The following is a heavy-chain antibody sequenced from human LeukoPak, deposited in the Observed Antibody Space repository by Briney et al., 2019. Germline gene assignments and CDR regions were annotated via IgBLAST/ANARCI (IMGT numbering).Heavy chain of an antibody. J-gene: IGHJ4*02. V-gene: IGHV1-8*01. D-gene: IGHD5-12*01. CDR1: GYTFTSYD. CDR2: MNPKSGNT. Sequence: GASLKVSCKASGYTFTSYDINWVRQATGQGLEWMGWMNPKSGNTDYAQKFQGRVTMTRSTSVSTAYMELSSLRSEDTAVYYCARGSTVDTVATPLKYWGQGTLVTVSS. CDR3: ARGSTVDTVATPLKY.